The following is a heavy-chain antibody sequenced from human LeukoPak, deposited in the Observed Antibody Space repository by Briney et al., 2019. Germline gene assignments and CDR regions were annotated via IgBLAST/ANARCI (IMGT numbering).Heavy chain of an antibody. D-gene: IGHD2-2*01. CDR2: IYNRGTT. CDR1: GGSIDNSH. V-gene: IGHV4-59*12. J-gene: IGHJ6*02. Sequence: SETLSLTCTVSGGSIDNSHWTWIRQPPGKGLEWIGCIYNRGTTIYNPSLRSRLTISVDTSKNQLSLRLSSVTAADTAACFCARDSPTSPPAYYGMDVWGRGTTVTVSS. CDR3: ARDSPTSPPAYYGMDV.